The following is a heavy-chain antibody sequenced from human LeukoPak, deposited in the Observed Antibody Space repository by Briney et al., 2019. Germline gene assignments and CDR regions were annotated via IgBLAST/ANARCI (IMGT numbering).Heavy chain of an antibody. Sequence: PGGSLRLSCAASGFTFDDYTMHWVRQAPGKGLEWVSLISWDGGSTYYADSVKGRFTISRDNSKNSLYLQMNSLRTEDTALYYCAKDTGGYLDYYDSSGYYCAFDIWGQGTMVTVSS. V-gene: IGHV3-43*01. CDR3: AKDTGGYLDYYDSSGYYCAFDI. CDR1: GFTFDDYT. D-gene: IGHD3-22*01. CDR2: ISWDGGST. J-gene: IGHJ3*02.